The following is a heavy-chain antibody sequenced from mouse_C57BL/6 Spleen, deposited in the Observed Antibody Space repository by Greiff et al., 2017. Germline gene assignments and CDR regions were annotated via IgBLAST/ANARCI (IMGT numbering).Heavy chain of an antibody. CDR1: GFTFSSYG. CDR2: ISSGGSYT. D-gene: IGHD1-1*01. CDR3: ARHITTVVGGDWYFDV. J-gene: IGHJ1*03. V-gene: IGHV5-6*01. Sequence: EVMLVESGGDLVKPGGSLKLSCAASGFTFSSYGMSWVRQTPDKRLEWVATISSGGSYTYYPDSVKGRFTISRDNAKNTLYLQMSSLKSEDTAMYYGARHITTVVGGDWYFDVWGTGTTVTVSS.